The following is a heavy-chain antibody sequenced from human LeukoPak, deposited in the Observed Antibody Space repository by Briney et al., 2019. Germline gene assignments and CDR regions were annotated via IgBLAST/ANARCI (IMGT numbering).Heavy chain of an antibody. CDR2: ISESGGST. V-gene: IGHV3-23*01. Sequence: GGSLRLSCAASGFPFSTYAMSWVRQAPGKGLEWVSCISESGGSTYYADSVKGRFTISRDNSKNTLYLQMNSLRAEDTSVYYCVKKYGSGVYYPFDYWGQGTLVTVSS. D-gene: IGHD3-10*01. CDR3: VKKYGSGVYYPFDY. J-gene: IGHJ4*02. CDR1: GFPFSTYA.